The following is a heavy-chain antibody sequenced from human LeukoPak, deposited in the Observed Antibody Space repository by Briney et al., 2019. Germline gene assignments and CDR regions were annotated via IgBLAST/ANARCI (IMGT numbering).Heavy chain of an antibody. CDR1: GFTFSSFA. Sequence: GGSLRLSCAASGFTFSSFAMSWVRQAPGKGLEWVSAISGGGGSTYYADSVKGRFAISRDNSKNTLYLQMNSLRAEDTAVYYCAKAMSGVAATSIDYWGQGTPVTVSS. CDR3: AKAMSGVAATSIDY. CDR2: ISGGGGST. J-gene: IGHJ4*02. D-gene: IGHD2-15*01. V-gene: IGHV3-23*01.